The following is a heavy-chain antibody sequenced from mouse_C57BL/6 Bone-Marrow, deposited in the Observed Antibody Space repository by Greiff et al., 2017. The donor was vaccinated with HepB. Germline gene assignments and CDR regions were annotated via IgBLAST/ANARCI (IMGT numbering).Heavy chain of an antibody. V-gene: IGHV1-50*01. CDR3: ASYGSSCGY. J-gene: IGHJ2*01. D-gene: IGHD1-1*01. CDR2: IDPSDSYT. Sequence: QVQLQQPGAELVKPGASVKLSCKASGYTFTSYWMQWVKQRPGQGLEWIGEIDPSDSYTNYNQKFKGKATFTVDTSSSTAYMQLSSQTSEDSAVYYCASYGSSCGYWGQGTTLTVSS. CDR1: GYTFTSYW.